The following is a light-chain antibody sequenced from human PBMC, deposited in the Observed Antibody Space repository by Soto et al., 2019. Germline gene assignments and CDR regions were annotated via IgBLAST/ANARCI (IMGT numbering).Light chain of an antibody. CDR1: QRISRW. CDR3: QQYGGFPST. V-gene: IGKV1D-16*01. Sequence: DIQMTQSPSSLSASVGDRVTITCRASQRISRWLAWYQQKPEKALKSLIYAASTLQSGVPSRFSGGGYCTDITLTISSLQPEDFQTYYCQQYGGFPSTFGQGAKVEV. J-gene: IGKJ1*01. CDR2: AAS.